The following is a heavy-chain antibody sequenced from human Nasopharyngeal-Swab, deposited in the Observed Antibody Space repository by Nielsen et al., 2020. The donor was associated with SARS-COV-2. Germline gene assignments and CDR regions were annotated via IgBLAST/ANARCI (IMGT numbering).Heavy chain of an antibody. J-gene: IGHJ6*02. CDR3: ARVLPFRITGTSGMDV. D-gene: IGHD1-7*01. V-gene: IGHV1-46*01. Sequence: WVRQAPGQGLEWMGIINPTDGSTSYAQKFEGRVTMTRVTSTSTVYMELNSLRSGDTAVYYCARVLPFRITGTSGMDVWGQGTRSPSP. CDR2: INPTDGST.